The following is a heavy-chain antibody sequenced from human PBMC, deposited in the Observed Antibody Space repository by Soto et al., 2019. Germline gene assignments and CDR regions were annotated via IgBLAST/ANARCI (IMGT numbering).Heavy chain of an antibody. CDR1: GYTFTSYG. D-gene: IGHD3-10*02. J-gene: IGHJ4*02. Sequence: QVQLVQSGAEVKKPGASVKVSCKASGYTFTSYGISWVRQAPGQGLEWMGWISNYNGDTNYAQKLQVRVTMTTDTSTGPAYMGLRSLKSGDTAVYYCTRGCQLFARNYFDYGGPGTLGTVSS. CDR3: TRGCQLFARNYFDY. CDR2: ISNYNGDT. V-gene: IGHV1-18*01.